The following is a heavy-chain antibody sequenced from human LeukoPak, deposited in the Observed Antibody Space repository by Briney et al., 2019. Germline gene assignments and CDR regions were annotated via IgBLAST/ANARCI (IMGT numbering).Heavy chain of an antibody. CDR2: INYSGST. CDR3: ARASFGWIDY. CDR1: GGSISSYY. J-gene: IGHJ4*02. V-gene: IGHV4-59*08. Sequence: PSETLSLICTVSGGSISSYYWSWIRQPPGQGLEWIGYINYSGSTNYNPSLKSRVTILVDTSKNQFSLKVTSVTAADTAVYYCARASFGWIDYWGQGTLVTVSS. D-gene: IGHD3-3*01.